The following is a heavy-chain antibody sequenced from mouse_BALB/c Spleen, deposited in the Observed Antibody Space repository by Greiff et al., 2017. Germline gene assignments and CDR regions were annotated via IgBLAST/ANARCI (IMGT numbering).Heavy chain of an antibody. CDR1: GYTFTDYN. V-gene: IGHV1S29*02. CDR2: IYPYNGGT. D-gene: IGHD2-4*01. CDR3: ARTMITTWFAY. Sequence: VQLKESGPELVKPGASVKISCKASGYTFTDYNMHWVKQSHGKSLEWIGYIYPYNGGTGYNQKFKSKATLTVDNSSSTAYMELRSLTSEDSAVYYCARTMITTWFAYWGQGTLVTVSA. J-gene: IGHJ3*01.